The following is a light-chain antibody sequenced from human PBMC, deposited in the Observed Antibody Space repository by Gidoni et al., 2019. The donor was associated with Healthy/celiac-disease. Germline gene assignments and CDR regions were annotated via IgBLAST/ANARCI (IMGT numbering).Light chain of an antibody. Sequence: QSALTQPASVSGSPGQSITISCTGTSSDVDGYNYVSWYQQHPGQAPKLMIYDVSNRPSGVSNRFSGSKSGNTASLTISGLQAEDEADYYCSSYTSSSTPLVVFGGGTKLTVL. CDR1: SSDVDGYNY. J-gene: IGLJ2*01. CDR2: DVS. V-gene: IGLV2-14*01. CDR3: SSYTSSSTPLVV.